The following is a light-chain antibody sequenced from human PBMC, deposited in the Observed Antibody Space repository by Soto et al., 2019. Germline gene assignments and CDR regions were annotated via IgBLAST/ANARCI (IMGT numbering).Light chain of an antibody. V-gene: IGKV1-5*03. CDR2: KAS. J-gene: IGKJ1*01. CDR1: QSISSW. Sequence: DIQMTQSPSTQSASVGDRVTITCRASQSISSWLAWYQQKPGRVPKLLIYKASSSESGVPSRFSGSGSGTEFTLTISSLQPDDCATYYCQQYNSYPWTFGQGTKVEIK. CDR3: QQYNSYPWT.